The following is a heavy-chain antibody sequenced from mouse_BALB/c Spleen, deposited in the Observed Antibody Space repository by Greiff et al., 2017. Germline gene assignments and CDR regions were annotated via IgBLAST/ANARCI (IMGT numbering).Heavy chain of an antibody. CDR1: GYAFTSYN. V-gene: IGHV1S135*01. CDR3: ARDLSDYYAMDY. D-gene: IGHD2-3*01. CDR2: IDPYNGGT. Sequence: VQLKESGPELVKPGASVKVSCKASGYAFTSYNMYWVKQSHGKSLEWIGYIDPYNGGTSYNQKFKGKATLTVDKSSSTAYMHLNSLTSEDSAVYYCARDLSDYYAMDYWGQGTSVTVSS. J-gene: IGHJ4*01.